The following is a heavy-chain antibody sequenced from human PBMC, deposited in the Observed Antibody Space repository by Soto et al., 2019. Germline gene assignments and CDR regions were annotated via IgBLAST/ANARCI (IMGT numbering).Heavy chain of an antibody. V-gene: IGHV3-30-3*01. J-gene: IGHJ2*01. D-gene: IGHD2-21*01. CDR3: TSEGATLMWRPWYFEL. CDR2: VSHDGNNQ. Sequence: QVQLVESGGGVVQPGRSLRLSCAVSGFTFSNYAMHWVRQAPDKGLEWVAIVSHDGNNQYYADSAKGRFTISRDNSENTLYLQMTRLRTEDTAVFYCTSEGATLMWRPWYFELWGRGTLVTGSS. CDR1: GFTFSNYA.